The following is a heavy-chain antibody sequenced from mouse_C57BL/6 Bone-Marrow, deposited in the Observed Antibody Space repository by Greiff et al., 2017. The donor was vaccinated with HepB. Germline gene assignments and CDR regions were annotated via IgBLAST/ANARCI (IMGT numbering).Heavy chain of an antibody. J-gene: IGHJ4*01. CDR2: INPSNGGT. CDR1: GYTFTSYW. Sequence: VKLQQPGTELVKPGASVKLSCKASGYTFTSYWMHWVKQRPGQGLEWIGNINPSNGGTNYNEKFKSKATLTVDKSSSTAYMQLSSLTSEDSAVYYCARELRLPPLAMDYWGQGTSVTVSS. D-gene: IGHD3-2*02. V-gene: IGHV1-53*01. CDR3: ARELRLPPLAMDY.